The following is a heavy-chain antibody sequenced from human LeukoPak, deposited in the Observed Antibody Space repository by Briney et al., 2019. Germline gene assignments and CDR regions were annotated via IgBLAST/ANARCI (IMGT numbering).Heavy chain of an antibody. V-gene: IGHV1-69*13. J-gene: IGHJ6*04. CDR2: IIPIFGTA. Sequence: SVKVSCKASGGTFSSYAISWVRQAHGQGLEWMGGIIPIFGTANYAQKFQGRVTITADESTSTACMELSSLRSEDTAVYYCARAGSPAAISHYYYYGMDVWGKGTTVTVSS. CDR3: ARAGSPAAISHYYYYGMDV. CDR1: GGTFSSYA. D-gene: IGHD2-2*01.